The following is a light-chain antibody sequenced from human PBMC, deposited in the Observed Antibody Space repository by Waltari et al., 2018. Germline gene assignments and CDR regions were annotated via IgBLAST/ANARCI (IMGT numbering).Light chain of an antibody. Sequence: EIVLTQSPGTLSLSPGERATLSCRASQGVGKYFAWYQQRHGQAPRLLLYHASIRATGNPDRFSGSGSGTDFSLTISRLEPEDFAVYYCQKYDFLPATFGQGTTVEIK. J-gene: IGKJ1*01. CDR1: QGVGKY. CDR3: QKYDFLPAT. V-gene: IGKV3-20*01. CDR2: HAS.